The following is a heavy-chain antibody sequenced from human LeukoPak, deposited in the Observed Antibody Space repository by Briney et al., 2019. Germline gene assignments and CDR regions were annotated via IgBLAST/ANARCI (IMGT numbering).Heavy chain of an antibody. CDR3: ARDRDGGGAVDY. J-gene: IGHJ4*02. CDR1: GGSISSYY. D-gene: IGHD4-23*01. V-gene: IGHV4-59*01. CDR2: IYYSGST. Sequence: SETLSLTCTVPGGSISSYYWSWIRQPPGKGLEWIGYIYYSGSTNYNPSLKSRVTISVDTSKNQFSLKLSSVTAADTAVYYCARDRDGGGAVDYWGQGTLVTVSS.